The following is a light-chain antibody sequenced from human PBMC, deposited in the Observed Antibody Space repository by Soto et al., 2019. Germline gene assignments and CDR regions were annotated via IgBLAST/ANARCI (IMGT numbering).Light chain of an antibody. V-gene: IGLV1-47*02. Sequence: QSVLTQPPSASGTPGQRVTISCSGTSSNIGSGFVYWYQHLPGTTPKLLIATNNERPSGVPDRFSASKSGTSASLAISGLRSEDEADYYCAAWDDSLSGRVFGSGTKVTVL. J-gene: IGLJ1*01. CDR3: AAWDDSLSGRV. CDR2: TNN. CDR1: SSNIGSGF.